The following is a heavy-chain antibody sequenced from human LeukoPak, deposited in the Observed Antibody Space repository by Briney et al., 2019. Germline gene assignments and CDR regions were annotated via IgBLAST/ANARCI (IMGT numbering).Heavy chain of an antibody. D-gene: IGHD1-1*01. V-gene: IGHV1-2*02. J-gene: IGHJ3*02. CDR1: GYTFTGYY. Sequence: GASVKVSCXASGYTFTGYYMHWVRQAPGQGLEWMGWINPNSGGTNYAQKFQGRVTMTRDTSISTAYMELSRLRSDDTAVYYCARENWNDGAFDIWGQGTMVTVSS. CDR2: INPNSGGT. CDR3: ARENWNDGAFDI.